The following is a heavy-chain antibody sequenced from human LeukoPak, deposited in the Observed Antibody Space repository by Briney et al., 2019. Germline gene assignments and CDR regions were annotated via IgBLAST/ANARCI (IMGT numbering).Heavy chain of an antibody. CDR2: IYSGGST. J-gene: IGHJ6*02. CDR1: GFNVSNNY. Sequence: GGSPRLSCVASGFNVSNNYMSWVRQAPGKGLEWVSVIYSGGSTNYADSVKGRFIISRDNSKSTLFLQMNSLRAEDTAVYYCARDKVGYTYGYVRAHYGMDVWGQGTTVIVSS. V-gene: IGHV3-66*01. CDR3: ARDKVGYTYGYVRAHYGMDV. D-gene: IGHD5-18*01.